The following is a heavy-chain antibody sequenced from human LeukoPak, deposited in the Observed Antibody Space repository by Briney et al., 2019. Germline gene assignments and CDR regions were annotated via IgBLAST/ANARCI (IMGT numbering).Heavy chain of an antibody. J-gene: IGHJ4*02. D-gene: IGHD3-22*01. CDR3: ARVGYYDSSGYTDY. V-gene: IGHV3-74*01. CDR1: GFTLSSYW. Sequence: GGSLRLSCAASGFTLSSYWMHWVRQAPGKGLVWVSRIKSDGSATGYADSVKGRFTISRDNAKNTLYLQMNSLRAEDTAVYYCARVGYYDSSGYTDYWGQGTLVTVSS. CDR2: IKSDGSAT.